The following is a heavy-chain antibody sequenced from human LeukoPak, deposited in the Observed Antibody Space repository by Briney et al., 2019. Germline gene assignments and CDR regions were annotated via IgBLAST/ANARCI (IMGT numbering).Heavy chain of an antibody. Sequence: GGSLRLSCEASGFTFSSYAMSWVRQAPGKGLEWVSSLSDTGAATYYADSVKGRFTISRDNSENTVHLQMNSLRADDTAVYYCAKGGGEVFDYRGQGTLVTVSS. CDR2: LSDTGAAT. V-gene: IGHV3-23*01. CDR3: AKGGGEVFDY. J-gene: IGHJ4*02. CDR1: GFTFSSYA. D-gene: IGHD3-16*01.